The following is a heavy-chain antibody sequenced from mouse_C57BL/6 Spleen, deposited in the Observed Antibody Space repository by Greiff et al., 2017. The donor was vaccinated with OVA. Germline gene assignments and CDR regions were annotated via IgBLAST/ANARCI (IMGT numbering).Heavy chain of an antibody. V-gene: IGHV1-81*01. D-gene: IGHD2-4*01. CDR1: GYTFTSYG. CDR2: SYPRSGNT. CDR3: ARWDYYDYDGFAY. Sequence: QVQLQQSGAELARPGASVKLSCKASGYTFTSYGISWVKQRTGQGLEWIGESYPRSGNTYYNEKFKGKATLTADKSSSTAYMELRSLTSEDSAVYFCARWDYYDYDGFAYWGQGTLVTVSA. J-gene: IGHJ3*01.